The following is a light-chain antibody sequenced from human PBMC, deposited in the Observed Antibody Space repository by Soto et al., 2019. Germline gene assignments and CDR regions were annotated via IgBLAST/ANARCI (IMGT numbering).Light chain of an antibody. CDR3: ISSTDRQSYL. V-gene: IGLV2-14*03. CDR2: AVS. CDR1: SSDIGSYDH. J-gene: IGLJ1*01. Sequence: LTQPASVSGSPGQSINISCIGTSSDIGSYDHVAWYQQFPGKSPKLIIYAVSDRPSGVSDRFSGSKSGISASLTISGLQTEDEADYYCISSTDRQSYLFGTGTKVTVL.